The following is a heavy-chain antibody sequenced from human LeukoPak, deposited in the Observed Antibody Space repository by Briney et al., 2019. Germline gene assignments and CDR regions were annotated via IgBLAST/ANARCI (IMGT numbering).Heavy chain of an antibody. D-gene: IGHD4-23*01. J-gene: IGHJ4*02. CDR1: GFTFSSYA. CDR3: AKDRSLDGGNSNSYFDS. Sequence: PGGSLRLSCAASGFTFSSYAMNWVRQAPGKGLERVSIISGSAGSTYYADSVKGRFTISRDNSKNTLFLQMNSLRAEDTAVYYCAKDRSLDGGNSNSYFDSWGQGTLVTVSS. CDR2: ISGSAGST. V-gene: IGHV3-23*01.